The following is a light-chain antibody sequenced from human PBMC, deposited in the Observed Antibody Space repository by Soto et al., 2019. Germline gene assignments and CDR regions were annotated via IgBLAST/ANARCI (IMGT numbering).Light chain of an antibody. CDR1: QSVISNY. Sequence: EVVLTQSPGTVSLSPGERVTLSCRASQSVISNYLAWYQQRHGQAPRLLIYAASSRATGIPDRFSGSGSGTDSTHSISSLEPEDFAVYYCQQYGSSLTWTFGQGNKVEMK. J-gene: IGKJ1*01. CDR3: QQYGSSLTWT. V-gene: IGKV3-20*01. CDR2: AAS.